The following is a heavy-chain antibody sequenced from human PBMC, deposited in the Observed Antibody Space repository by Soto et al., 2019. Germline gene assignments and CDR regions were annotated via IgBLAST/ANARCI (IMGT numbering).Heavy chain of an antibody. CDR3: ARHPYSSSSGVLYYFDY. CDR2: IDYSGST. CDR1: GGSISSSSYY. Sequence: SETLSLTCTVSGGSISSSSYYWGWIRQPPGKGLEWIGSIDYSGSTYYNPSLKSRVTISVDTSKNQFSLKLSSVTAADTAVYYCARHPYSSSSGVLYYFDYWGQGTLVTVSS. D-gene: IGHD6-6*01. V-gene: IGHV4-39*01. J-gene: IGHJ4*02.